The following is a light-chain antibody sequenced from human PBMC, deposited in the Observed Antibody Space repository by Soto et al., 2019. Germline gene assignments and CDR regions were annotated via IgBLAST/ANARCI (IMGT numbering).Light chain of an antibody. J-gene: IGKJ1*01. CDR2: DAS. CDR1: QSISSW. Sequence: DIQMTQSLSTLSATEGDRVTITCRASQSISSWLAWYQQKPGKAPKLLIYDASSLESGVPSRFSGSGSGTEFTLTISSLQPDDFATYYCQQYNSYSKTSGQGAKVDI. CDR3: QQYNSYSKT. V-gene: IGKV1-5*01.